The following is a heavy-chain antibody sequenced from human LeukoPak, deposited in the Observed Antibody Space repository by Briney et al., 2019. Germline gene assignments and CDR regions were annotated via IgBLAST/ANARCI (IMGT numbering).Heavy chain of an antibody. Sequence: GGSLRLSCSASGFTFSSYAMHWVRQAPGKGLEYVSAISSNGGSTYYADSVKGRFTISRDNSKNTLYLQMSSLRAEDMAVYYCVKDLNYGDYLFDYWGQGTLVTVSS. CDR3: VKDLNYGDYLFDY. D-gene: IGHD4-17*01. CDR1: GFTFSSYA. CDR2: ISSNGGST. J-gene: IGHJ4*02. V-gene: IGHV3-64D*06.